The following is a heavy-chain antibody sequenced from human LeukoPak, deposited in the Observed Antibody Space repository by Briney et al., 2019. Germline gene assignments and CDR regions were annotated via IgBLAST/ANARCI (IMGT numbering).Heavy chain of an antibody. Sequence: SETLSLTCTVSGDSISRYYWSWIRQPPGKGLEWIGYIYYSGSTDYNPSLKSRVTMSVDTSKNQFSLKLSSVTAADTAVYYCALSRDYGNYWGQGTLVTVSS. J-gene: IGHJ4*02. D-gene: IGHD4-17*01. V-gene: IGHV4-59*12. CDR2: IYYSGST. CDR1: GDSISRYY. CDR3: ALSRDYGNY.